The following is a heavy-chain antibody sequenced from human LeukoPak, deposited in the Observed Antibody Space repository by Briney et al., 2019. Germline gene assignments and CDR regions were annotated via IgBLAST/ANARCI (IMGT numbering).Heavy chain of an antibody. D-gene: IGHD3-22*01. CDR1: GFTFSSYG. Sequence: AGGSLRLSCAASGFTFSSYGMQGVGQAPGKGLVWVAVISYDGSNKYYADSVKGRFTISRDKSKNTLYLQMNSLRAEDTAVYYCAKAAYYYDSSGYYFDYWGQGTLVTVSS. CDR3: AKAAYYYDSSGYYFDY. J-gene: IGHJ4*02. V-gene: IGHV3-30*18. CDR2: ISYDGSNK.